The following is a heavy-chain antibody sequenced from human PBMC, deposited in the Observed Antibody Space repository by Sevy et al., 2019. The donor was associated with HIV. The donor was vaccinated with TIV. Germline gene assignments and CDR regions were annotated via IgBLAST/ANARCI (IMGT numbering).Heavy chain of an antibody. CDR3: ARGGGNGWYYFDY. J-gene: IGHJ4*02. Sequence: ASVKVSCKASGGTLSSYGISWVRQAPGQGLEWMGGITPILGTVNYAQKFQGRVTITADESTKTAHMELSSRRSEDTAVYLCARGGGNGWYYFDYWGQETLVTVSS. CDR2: ITPILGTV. D-gene: IGHD6-19*01. V-gene: IGHV1-69*13. CDR1: GGTLSSYG.